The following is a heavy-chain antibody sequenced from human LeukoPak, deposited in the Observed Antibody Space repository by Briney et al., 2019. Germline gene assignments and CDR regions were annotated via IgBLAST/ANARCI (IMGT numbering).Heavy chain of an antibody. D-gene: IGHD3-10*01. CDR1: GYTFTGYY. V-gene: IGHV1-2*04. CDR2: INPNSGGT. J-gene: IGHJ4*02. CDR3: ARVLRRYGSGSFDY. Sequence: ASVKVSCKASGYTFTGYYMHWVRQAPGQGLEWMGWINPNSGGTNYAQKFQGWVTMTRDTSISTAYMELSRLRSDDTAVYYCARVLRRYGSGSFDYWDQGTLVTVSS.